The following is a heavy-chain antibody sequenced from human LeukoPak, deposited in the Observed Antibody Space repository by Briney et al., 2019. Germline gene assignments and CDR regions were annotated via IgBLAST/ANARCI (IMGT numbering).Heavy chain of an antibody. CDR3: AREGAWELLVRGHYYYYGMDV. D-gene: IGHD1-26*01. CDR2: ISAYNGNT. V-gene: IGHV1-18*04. CDR1: GYTFTGYY. Sequence: ASVKVSCKASGYTFTGYYMHWVRQAPGQGLEWMGWISAYNGNTNYAQKLQGRVTMTTDTSTSTAYMELRSLRSDDTAVYYCAREGAWELLVRGHYYYYGMDVWGQGTTVTVSS. J-gene: IGHJ6*02.